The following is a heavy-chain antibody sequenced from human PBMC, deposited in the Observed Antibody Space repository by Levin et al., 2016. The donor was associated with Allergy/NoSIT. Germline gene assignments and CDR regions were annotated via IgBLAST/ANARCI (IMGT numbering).Heavy chain of an antibody. V-gene: IGHV3-74*01. CDR2: ISGDGTST. CDR3: ARVFRWGPTTT. J-gene: IGHJ4*02. D-gene: IGHD4-17*01. CDR1: GFTFSNYW. Sequence: GGSLRLSCAASGFTFSNYWMLWVRQVPGKGLVWVSRISGDGTSTSYADSVKGRFTISRDNAKNTLYLQMNKLRVDDTAIYYCARVFRWGPTTTWGQGTLVTVSS.